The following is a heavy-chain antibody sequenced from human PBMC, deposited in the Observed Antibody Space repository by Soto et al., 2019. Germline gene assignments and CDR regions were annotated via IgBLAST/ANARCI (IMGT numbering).Heavy chain of an antibody. CDR1: GGSISSSSYY. V-gene: IGHV4-39*01. CDR3: AMLGYCSSTSCSGGDY. J-gene: IGHJ4*02. CDR2: IYYSGST. D-gene: IGHD2-2*01. Sequence: QLQLQESGPGLVKPSETLSLTCPVSGGSISSSSYYWGWIRQPPGKGLGWIGSIYYSGSTYYNPSLKSRVTISVDTSKNQFSLKLSSVTAADTAVYYCAMLGYCSSTSCSGGDYWGQGTLVTVSS.